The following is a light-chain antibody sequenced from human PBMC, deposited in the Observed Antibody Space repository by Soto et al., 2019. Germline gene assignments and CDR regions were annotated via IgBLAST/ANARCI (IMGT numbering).Light chain of an antibody. Sequence: QSALTQPASVSGSPGQSITISCTGTSSDVGGYNYVSWYQQHPGKAPKLMIYEVSNRPSGVSNRFSGSKSGNTASLTISGLQAKDEADYYCSSYTSSSTQVFGTGTKVTVL. CDR1: SSDVGGYNY. CDR3: SSYTSSSTQV. CDR2: EVS. V-gene: IGLV2-14*01. J-gene: IGLJ1*01.